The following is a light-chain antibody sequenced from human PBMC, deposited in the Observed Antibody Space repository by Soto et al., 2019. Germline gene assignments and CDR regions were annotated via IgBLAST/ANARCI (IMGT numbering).Light chain of an antibody. CDR2: AAS. J-gene: IGKJ1*01. Sequence: DIQLTQSPSFLSASVGDRVTITCWASQDINTYLAWYQQKPGKAPKLLIYAASTLQSGVPSRFSGSGSGTEFTLTISSLQPEDFATYYCQQLNSYPWTFGRGTKVEIE. CDR1: QDINTY. CDR3: QQLNSYPWT. V-gene: IGKV1-9*01.